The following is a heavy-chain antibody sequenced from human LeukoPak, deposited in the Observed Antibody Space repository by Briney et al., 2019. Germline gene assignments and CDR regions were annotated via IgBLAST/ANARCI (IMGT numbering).Heavy chain of an antibody. CDR3: ARDRGPFYDSSGYSS. V-gene: IGHV4-4*02. Sequence: SETLSLTCAVSGGSISSSNWWSWVRQPPGKGLEWIGEIYHSGSTNYNPSLKSRVTISVDKSKNQFSLKLSSVTAADTAVYYCARDRGPFYDSSGYSSWGQGTLVTVSS. CDR1: GGSISSSNW. D-gene: IGHD3-22*01. J-gene: IGHJ4*02. CDR2: IYHSGST.